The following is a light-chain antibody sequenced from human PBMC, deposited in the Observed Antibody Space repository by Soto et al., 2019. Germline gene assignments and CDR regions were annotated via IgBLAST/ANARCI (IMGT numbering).Light chain of an antibody. J-gene: IGKJ1*01. V-gene: IGKV4-1*01. Sequence: DIVLTQSSDSLAVSLGERATINCKSSQSVLYSSTDKNYLAWYQQKPGQPPKLLIYWASARESGAPDRFSGSGSGTDFTLTISSLQAEDVAIYYCQQYYSLPRTFGQGTKVEVK. CDR2: WAS. CDR1: QSVLYSSTDKNY. CDR3: QQYYSLPRT.